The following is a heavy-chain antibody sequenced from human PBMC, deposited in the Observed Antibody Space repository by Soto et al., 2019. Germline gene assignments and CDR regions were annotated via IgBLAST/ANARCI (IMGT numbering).Heavy chain of an antibody. D-gene: IGHD2-2*02. CDR1: GYTFTNYA. J-gene: IGHJ6*02. CDR2: MNGGNGNT. Sequence: ASVKVSCKGSGYTFTNYAIHWVRQAPGQRLEWMGLMNGGNGNTKYSQNFQGRVTITKDTSATTANMELSSLRSEDTAVYYCARGGYCSSTSCYTPLYYYSMDVWGQGTTVTVSS. V-gene: IGHV1-3*01. CDR3: ARGGYCSSTSCYTPLYYYSMDV.